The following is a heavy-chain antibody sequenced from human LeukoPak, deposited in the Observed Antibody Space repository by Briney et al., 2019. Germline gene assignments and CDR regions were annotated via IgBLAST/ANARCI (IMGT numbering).Heavy chain of an antibody. V-gene: IGHV3-30*18. CDR3: AKDQKWGPADYYFDS. Sequence: PGRSLRLSCAASGFTLSNYAMHWVRQAPGKGLEWVTVISTDGKDKKYADSVKGRFAISRDNSKNRLDLQMNSLRAEDTAVYYCAKDQKWGPADYYFDSWGQGTLVTVSS. CDR2: ISTDGKDK. D-gene: IGHD2-2*01. CDR1: GFTLSNYA. J-gene: IGHJ4*02.